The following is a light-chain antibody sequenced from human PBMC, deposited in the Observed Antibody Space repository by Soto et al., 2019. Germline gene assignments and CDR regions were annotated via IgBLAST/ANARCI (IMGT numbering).Light chain of an antibody. CDR2: DAS. Sequence: EIVLTQSPATLSLSPGERATLSCRASQSVSSYLAWYQQKPGQAPRLLIYDASNRATGIPARFSGSGSGTDFTLTISSLEPEDFAVYYCKQRSNWLPTFGQGTRLEI. V-gene: IGKV3-11*01. CDR3: KQRSNWLPT. CDR1: QSVSSY. J-gene: IGKJ5*01.